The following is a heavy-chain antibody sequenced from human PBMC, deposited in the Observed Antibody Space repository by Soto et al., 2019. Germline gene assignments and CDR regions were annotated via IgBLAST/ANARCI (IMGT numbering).Heavy chain of an antibody. CDR3: ARAHDGDNVDY. CDR1: GYTFTSYD. D-gene: IGHD4-17*01. V-gene: IGHV1-8*01. J-gene: IGHJ4*01. Sequence: QVQLVQSGAEVKKPGASVKVSCKASGYTFTSYDINWVRQATGQGLEWMGWMNPNSRNTGYAQKVQGRDTMTRNPSISTDYMELSSLRSEDTAVYYCARAHDGDNVDYWGHGTRVPVSS. CDR2: MNPNSRNT.